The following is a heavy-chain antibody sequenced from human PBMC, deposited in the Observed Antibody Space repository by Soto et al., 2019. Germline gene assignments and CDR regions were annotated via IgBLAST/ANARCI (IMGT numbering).Heavy chain of an antibody. CDR3: SRSLNS. J-gene: IGHJ4*02. V-gene: IGHV3-7*01. CDR2: INPDGSEK. CDR1: GFTFINFG. Sequence: GGSLILSCSASGFTFINFGMDWVRQAPGKGLEWVANINPDGSEKHYVDSVKGRFTISRDNAKNSLYLQMSSLTAEDSALYYCSRSLNSWGQGTRVTVSS.